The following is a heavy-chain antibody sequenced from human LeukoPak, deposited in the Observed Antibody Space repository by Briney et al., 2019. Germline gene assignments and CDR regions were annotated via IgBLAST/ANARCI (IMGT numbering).Heavy chain of an antibody. CDR1: GYSFTSYW. CDR2: IYPGDSDS. D-gene: IGHD6-19*01. V-gene: IGHV5-51*01. CDR3: ASSIAVAGHFDY. Sequence: GESLKISCKGSGYSFTSYWIGWVRQMPGKGLEWMGIIYPGDSDSRYSPSFQGQVTISADKSISTAYLQWSSLKASDTAMYYCASSIAVAGHFDYWAREPWSPSPQ. J-gene: IGHJ4*02.